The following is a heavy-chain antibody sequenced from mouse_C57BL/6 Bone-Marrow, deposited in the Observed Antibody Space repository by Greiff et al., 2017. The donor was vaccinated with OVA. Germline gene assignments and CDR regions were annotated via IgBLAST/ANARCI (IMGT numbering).Heavy chain of an antibody. CDR3: ARDYRGAWFAY. V-gene: IGHV14-4*01. CDR1: GFNIKDDY. J-gene: IGHJ3*01. Sequence: VQLQQSGAELVRPGASVKLSCTASGFNIKDDYMHWVKQRPEQGLEWIGWIDPENGDTEYASKFQGKATITADTSSNTAYLQLSSLTSEDTAVYFCARDYRGAWFAYWGQGTLVTVSA. D-gene: IGHD2-12*01. CDR2: IDPENGDT.